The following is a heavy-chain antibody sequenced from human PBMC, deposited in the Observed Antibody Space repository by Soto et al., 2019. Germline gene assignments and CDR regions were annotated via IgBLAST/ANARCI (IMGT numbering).Heavy chain of an antibody. J-gene: IGHJ4*02. V-gene: IGHV4-39*06. CDR2: IKYSGTT. Sequence: SETLSLTCTVSGGSISSGDYYWSWIRQPPGKGLEWIASIKYSGTTFYNPSLKSRVTLSVDTSKNQFALKLSSVTAADTAVYYCARDSVVVVAAFDYWGQGTLVTVSS. CDR1: GGSISSGDYY. D-gene: IGHD2-15*01. CDR3: ARDSVVVVAAFDY.